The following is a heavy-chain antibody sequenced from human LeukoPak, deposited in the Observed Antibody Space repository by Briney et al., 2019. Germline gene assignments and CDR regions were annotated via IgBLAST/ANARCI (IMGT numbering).Heavy chain of an antibody. V-gene: IGHV4-61*02. J-gene: IGHJ6*04. CDR3: ARKGDV. Sequence: PSETLSLTCTVSGGSISSGSYYWSWIRQPAGKGLEWIGRIYASGSTNYNPSLKSRVTISVDTSKNQFSLKLSSVTAAGTAVYYCARKGDVWGKGTTVTVSS. CDR1: GGSISSGSYY. CDR2: IYASGST.